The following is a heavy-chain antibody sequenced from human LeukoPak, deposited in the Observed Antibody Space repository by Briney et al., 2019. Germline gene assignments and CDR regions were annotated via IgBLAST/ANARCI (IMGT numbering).Heavy chain of an antibody. CDR3: ARGDLPQYYFDY. D-gene: IGHD5-24*01. CDR1: GFTFSSYA. J-gene: IGHJ4*02. V-gene: IGHV3-30-3*01. Sequence: PGGSLRLSCAASGFTFSSYAMHWVRQAPGKGLEWVAVISYDGSNKYYADSVKGRFTISRDNSKNTLYLQTNSLRAEDTAVYYCARGDLPQYYFDYWGQGTLVTVSS. CDR2: ISYDGSNK.